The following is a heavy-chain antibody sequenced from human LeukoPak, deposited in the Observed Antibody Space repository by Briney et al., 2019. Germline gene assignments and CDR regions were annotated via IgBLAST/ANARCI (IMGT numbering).Heavy chain of an antibody. CDR2: ISYDGSNK. J-gene: IGHJ4*02. CDR3: ARAPVATVLPRY. D-gene: IGHD5-12*01. Sequence: GGSLRLSCAGSGFTFGSYGMHWVRQAPSKGLEWVAVISYDGSNKYYADSVKGRFTISRDNSKNTLYLQMNSLRAEDTAVFYCARAPVATVLPRYWGQGTLVTVSS. V-gene: IGHV3-30*03. CDR1: GFTFGSYG.